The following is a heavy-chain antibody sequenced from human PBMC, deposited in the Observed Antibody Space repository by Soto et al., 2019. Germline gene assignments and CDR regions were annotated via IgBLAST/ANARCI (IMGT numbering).Heavy chain of an antibody. Sequence: QVQLVQSGAEVKKPGASVKVSCKASGYTFTSYDINWVRQATGQGLEWMGWMNPNSGNTGYAQKFQGRVTMTRNTSISTAYMELSSLRSEDTAVYYGARNLGGVRDLNYYYYVDVWGKGTTVTVSS. D-gene: IGHD3-16*01. CDR2: MNPNSGNT. V-gene: IGHV1-8*01. CDR1: GYTFTSYD. J-gene: IGHJ6*03. CDR3: ARNLGGVRDLNYYYYVDV.